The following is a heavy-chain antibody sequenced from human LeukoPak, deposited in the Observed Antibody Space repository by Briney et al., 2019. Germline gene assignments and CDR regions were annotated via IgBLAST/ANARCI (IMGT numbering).Heavy chain of an antibody. CDR1: GYTFTGYY. CDR3: ARVRYSGSYLDAFDI. Sequence: GASVTVSCKASGYTFTGYYMHWVRQAPGQGLEWMGWINPNSGGTNYAQKFQGRVTMTRDTSISTAYMELSRLRSDDTAVYYCARVRYSGSYLDAFDIWGQGTMVTVSS. D-gene: IGHD1-26*01. J-gene: IGHJ3*02. CDR2: INPNSGGT. V-gene: IGHV1-2*02.